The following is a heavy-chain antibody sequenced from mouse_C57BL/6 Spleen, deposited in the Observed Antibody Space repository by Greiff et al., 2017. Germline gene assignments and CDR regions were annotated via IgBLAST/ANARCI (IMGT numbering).Heavy chain of an antibody. CDR3: ARYNSPYFDY. CDR1: GYTFTSYW. V-gene: IGHV1-59*01. J-gene: IGHJ2*01. D-gene: IGHD1-3*01. CDR2: IDPSDSYT. Sequence: QVQLQQPGAELVRPGTSVKLSCKASGYTFTSYWMHWVKQRPGQGLEWIGVIDPSDSYTNYNQKFKGKATLTVDTSSSTAYMQLSSLTSEDSAVYYCARYNSPYFDYWGQGTTLTVSS.